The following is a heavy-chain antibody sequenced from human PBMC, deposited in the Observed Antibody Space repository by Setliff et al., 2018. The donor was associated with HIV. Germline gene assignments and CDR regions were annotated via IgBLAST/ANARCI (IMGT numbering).Heavy chain of an antibody. J-gene: IGHJ6*02. CDR1: GYTFTSYY. Sequence: GASVKVSCKAPGYTFTSYYMHWVRQAPGQGLEWMGIINPSGGSTNYAQKFQGRVTMTRDTSTSTVYMDLSSLRSDDTAVYYCARGASGYNFWTSHYNGMDVWGQGTPVTVSS. D-gene: IGHD3-3*01. V-gene: IGHV1-46*01. CDR3: ARGASGYNFWTSHYNGMDV. CDR2: INPSGGST.